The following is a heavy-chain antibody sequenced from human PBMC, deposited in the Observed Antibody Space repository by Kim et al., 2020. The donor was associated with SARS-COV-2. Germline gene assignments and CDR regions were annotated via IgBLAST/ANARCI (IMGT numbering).Heavy chain of an antibody. V-gene: IGHV3-15*01. CDR3: TTSHPIVVVFLLN. J-gene: IGHJ4*02. CDR1: GFTFSNAW. CDR2: IKSKTDGGTT. Sequence: GGSLRLSCAASGFTFSNAWMSWVRQAPGKGLEWVGRIKSKTDGGTTDYAAPVKGRFTISRDDSKNTLYLQMNSLKTEDTAVYYCTTSHPIVVVFLLNWGQGTLVTVSS. D-gene: IGHD2-21*01.